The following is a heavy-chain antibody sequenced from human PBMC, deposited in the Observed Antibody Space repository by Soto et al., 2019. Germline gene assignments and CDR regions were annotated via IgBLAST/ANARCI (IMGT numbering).Heavy chain of an antibody. D-gene: IGHD6-13*01. CDR1: GFTFSSYS. Sequence: EVQLVESGGGLVQPGGSLRLSCAASGFTFSSYSMNWVRQAPGKGLEWVSYISSSSNTIYYADSVKGRFTISRDNAKNSLSLQMKRRRVDDTGLYYCARSSWGGFDYWGQGTLVTGSS. V-gene: IGHV3-48*01. CDR3: ARSSWGGFDY. J-gene: IGHJ4*02. CDR2: ISSSSNTI.